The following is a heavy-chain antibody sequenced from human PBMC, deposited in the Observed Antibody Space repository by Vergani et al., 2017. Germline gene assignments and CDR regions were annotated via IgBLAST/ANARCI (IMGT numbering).Heavy chain of an antibody. CDR3: ATKSCGTPGCQIGYFRE. D-gene: IGHD1-1*01. CDR2: ISYDGTQK. CDR1: GFTSSYYG. V-gene: IGHV3-30*03. Sequence: QVHLVESGGGVVQPGWSLRLSCVVSGFTSSYYGMHWVRQAPGKGLEWVAVISYDGTQKYYADSVKGRFTISRDNSKSTLYLQMNSLRTEDTAVYYCATKSCGTPGCQIGYFREWGQGTLVTVSS. J-gene: IGHJ1*01.